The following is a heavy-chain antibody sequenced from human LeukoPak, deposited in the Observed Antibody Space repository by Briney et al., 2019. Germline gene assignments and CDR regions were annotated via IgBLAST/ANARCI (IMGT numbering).Heavy chain of an antibody. Sequence: PSETLSVTCSVSGDSSSPFYCNWIRQSPGKGLEWIGYISDSGSPNFHPSLTGRVTTSVDASKRQFSLRLTSVTAADTAVYYCAKVSASTVSGVERLGADFEYWGQEIVVTVSS. CDR3: AKVSASTVSGVERLGADFEY. V-gene: IGHV4-59*01. J-gene: IGHJ4*02. D-gene: IGHD3-3*01. CDR1: GDSSSPFY. CDR2: ISDSGSP.